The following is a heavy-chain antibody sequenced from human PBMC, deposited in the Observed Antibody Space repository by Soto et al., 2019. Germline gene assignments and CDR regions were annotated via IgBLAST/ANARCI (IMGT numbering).Heavy chain of an antibody. CDR3: ARLQRGSSSLAGVGY. Sequence: ASVKVSCKVSGYTFTSYAMHWVRQAPGQRLEWMGWINAGNGNTKYSQKFQGRVTITRDTSASTAYMELSSLRSEDTAVYYCARLQRGSSSLAGVGYWGQGTLVTVSS. V-gene: IGHV1-3*01. D-gene: IGHD6-6*01. J-gene: IGHJ4*02. CDR2: INAGNGNT. CDR1: GYTFTSYA.